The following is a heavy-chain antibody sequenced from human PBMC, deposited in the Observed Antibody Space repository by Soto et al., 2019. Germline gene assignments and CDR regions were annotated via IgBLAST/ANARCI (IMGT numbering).Heavy chain of an antibody. V-gene: IGHV3-30*04. Sequence: QVQLVESGGGVVQPGRSLTLSCAASGFTFSTYAMHWVREAPGKGLEWLAVISYDGNNNYYAGSVKGRFTISRDNSKNTLYLQMNSLRAEDTAVYYCATDQKAGYSSGGSCYYYYGMDVWGQGTTVTISS. CDR2: ISYDGNNN. J-gene: IGHJ6*02. D-gene: IGHD2-15*01. CDR1: GFTFSTYA. CDR3: ATDQKAGYSSGGSCYYYYGMDV.